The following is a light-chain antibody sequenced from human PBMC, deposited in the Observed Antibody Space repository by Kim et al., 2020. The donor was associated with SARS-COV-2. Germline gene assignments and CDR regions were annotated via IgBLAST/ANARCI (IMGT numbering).Light chain of an antibody. Sequence: QRVTISCTGTFSNIGAGYDVHWYQQVPGAAPKLLIYGHTNRPSGVPDRFPGSKSDTSASLAITGLQAEDEADYYCQSYDSSLNSYVFGTGTKVTVL. CDR3: QSYDSSLNSYV. CDR1: FSNIGAGYD. V-gene: IGLV1-40*01. CDR2: GHT. J-gene: IGLJ1*01.